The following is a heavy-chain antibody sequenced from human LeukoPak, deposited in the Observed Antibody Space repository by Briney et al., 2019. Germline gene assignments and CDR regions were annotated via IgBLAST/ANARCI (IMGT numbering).Heavy chain of an antibody. Sequence: GGSLRLSCAASRFTFSSYAMSWVRQAPGKGLEWVSAISGSGGSTYYADSVKGRFTISRDNSKNTLYLQMNSLRAEDTAVYYCAKYSSSWYLSEYFQHWGQGTLVTVSS. J-gene: IGHJ1*01. CDR2: ISGSGGST. CDR1: RFTFSSYA. V-gene: IGHV3-23*01. D-gene: IGHD6-13*01. CDR3: AKYSSSWYLSEYFQH.